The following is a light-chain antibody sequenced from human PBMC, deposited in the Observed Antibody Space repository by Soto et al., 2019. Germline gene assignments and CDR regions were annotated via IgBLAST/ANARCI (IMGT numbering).Light chain of an antibody. J-gene: IGLJ3*02. CDR2: RDD. Sequence: QSVLTQPPSASGTPGQRVTISCSGSNSNIGTNAVYWFQHLPGLAPKVLIYRDDQRPSGVSDRFSGSKSGTSCSLAISGLRSEDEADYSCASWDDTLNAVVFGGGTKVNVL. CDR3: ASWDDTLNAVV. CDR1: NSNIGTNA. V-gene: IGLV1-47*01.